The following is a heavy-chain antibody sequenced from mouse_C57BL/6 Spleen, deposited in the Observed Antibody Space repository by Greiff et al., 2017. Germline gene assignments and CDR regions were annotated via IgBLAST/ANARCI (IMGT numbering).Heavy chain of an antibody. CDR3: ERDWDVDY. D-gene: IGHD4-1*01. CDR1: GFTFSDYG. V-gene: IGHV5-17*01. J-gene: IGHJ2*01. Sequence: EVKLLESGGGLVKPGGSLKLSCAASGFTFSDYGMHWVRQAPEKGLEWVAYISSGSSTIYYADTVKGRVTISRDKDKNTLFLQMTSLRSEDTAMYYCERDWDVDYWGQGTTLTVSS. CDR2: ISSGSSTI.